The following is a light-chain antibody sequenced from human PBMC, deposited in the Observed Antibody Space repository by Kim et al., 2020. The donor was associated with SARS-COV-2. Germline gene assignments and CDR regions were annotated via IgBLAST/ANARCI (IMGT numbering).Light chain of an antibody. J-gene: IGKJ5*01. V-gene: IGKV1-13*02. CDR1: QGIRNV. CDR2: YDS. Sequence: ASVGDRGTINCRESQGIRNVLVWYQQKPGKPATLLIYYDSSVQSGIASRFSGSGSGTDFTLTISSLQPEDFATYYCQHFHSYPITFGQGTRLEIK. CDR3: QHFHSYPIT.